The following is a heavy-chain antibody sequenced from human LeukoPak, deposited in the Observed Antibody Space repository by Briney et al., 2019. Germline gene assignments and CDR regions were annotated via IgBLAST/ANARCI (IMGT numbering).Heavy chain of an antibody. D-gene: IGHD2-2*01. CDR1: GYTFISYG. J-gene: IGHJ4*02. CDR2: ISAYNGNT. V-gene: IGHV1-18*01. Sequence: GASVKVSCKASGYTFISYGISWVRQAPGQGLEWMGWISAYNGNTNYAQKLQGRVTMTTDTSTSTAYMELRSLRSDDTAVYYCARGEGLIVPAAMDFDYWGQETLVTVSS. CDR3: ARGEGLIVPAAMDFDY.